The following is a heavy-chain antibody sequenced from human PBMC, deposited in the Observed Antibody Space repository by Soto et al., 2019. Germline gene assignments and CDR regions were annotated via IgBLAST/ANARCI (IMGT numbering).Heavy chain of an antibody. CDR2: IHYSGST. CDR3: ARDTRVAFSYFDN. D-gene: IGHD2-21*01. J-gene: IGHJ4*02. V-gene: IGHV4-31*03. CDR1: GDSISSGDYY. Sequence: QVQLQESGPGLVKPSQTLSLTCIVSGDSISSGDYYWSWIRQHPGKGLEWIGQIHYSGSTYYNPSLMRRVTISVDTSKYQFSLRLSSVTAADTAVYYCARDTRVAFSYFDNWGQGALVTVSS.